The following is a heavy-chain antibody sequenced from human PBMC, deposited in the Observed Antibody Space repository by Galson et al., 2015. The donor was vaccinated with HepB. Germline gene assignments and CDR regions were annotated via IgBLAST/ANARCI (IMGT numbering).Heavy chain of an antibody. Sequence: SLRLSCAASGFTFSSYGMHWVRQAPGKGLEWVAVIWYDGSNKYYADSVKGRFTISRDNSKNTLYLQMNSLRAEDTAVYYCARDRGIVGATTGIDYWGQGTLVTVSS. V-gene: IGHV3-33*01. CDR1: GFTFSSYG. CDR3: ARDRGIVGATTGIDY. J-gene: IGHJ4*02. D-gene: IGHD1-26*01. CDR2: IWYDGSNK.